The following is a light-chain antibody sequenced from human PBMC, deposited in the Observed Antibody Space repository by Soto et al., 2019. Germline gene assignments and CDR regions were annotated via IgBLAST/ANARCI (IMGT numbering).Light chain of an antibody. CDR2: DVS. Sequence: QSALTQPASVSGSPGQSITISCTGTSSDVGGYNYVSWYQQQPGKAPKLMIYDVSNRPSGVSNRFSGSKSGNTASLPISGLQAEHEADYYCSSYTSSSISYVFGTGTKLTVL. V-gene: IGLV2-14*01. CDR3: SSYTSSSISYV. J-gene: IGLJ1*01. CDR1: SSDVGGYNY.